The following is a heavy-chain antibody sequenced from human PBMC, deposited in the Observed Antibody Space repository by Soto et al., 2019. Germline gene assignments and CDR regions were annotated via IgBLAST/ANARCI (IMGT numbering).Heavy chain of an antibody. CDR1: GFTFSSYG. CDR2: ISYDGSNK. D-gene: IGHD3-16*02. CDR3: AIQPYYYVWGSYRPRYLDY. V-gene: IGHV3-30*03. Sequence: QVQLVESGGGVVQPGRSLRLSCAASGFTFSSYGMHWVRQAPGKGLEWVAVISYDGSNKYYADSVKGRFTISRDNSKYTLYLQMNSLRAEVTAVYYCAIQPYYYVWGSYRPRYLDYWGQGTLVTVSS. J-gene: IGHJ4*02.